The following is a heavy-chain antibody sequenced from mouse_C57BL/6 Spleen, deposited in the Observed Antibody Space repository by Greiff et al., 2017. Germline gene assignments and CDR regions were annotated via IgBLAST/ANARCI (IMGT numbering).Heavy chain of an antibody. D-gene: IGHD1-1*01. Sequence: EVQLQQSVAELVRPGASVKLSCTASGFNIKNTYMHWVKQRPEQGLEWIGRIDPANGNTQYAPKFQGKATITADTSSNTAYLQLSSLTSEDTAIYCCARYYGSSYVGYAMEYWGQGTSVTVSS. J-gene: IGHJ4*01. CDR2: IDPANGNT. CDR3: ARYYGSSYVGYAMEY. V-gene: IGHV14-3*01. CDR1: GFNIKNTY.